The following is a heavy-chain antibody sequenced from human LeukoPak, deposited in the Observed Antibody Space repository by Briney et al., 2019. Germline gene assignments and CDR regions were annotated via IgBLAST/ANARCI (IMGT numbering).Heavy chain of an antibody. V-gene: IGHV4-34*01. CDR3: ARGRRSYCSSTSCYTAYYYYGMDV. CDR2: INHSGST. CDR1: GGSFSGYY. D-gene: IGHD2-2*02. J-gene: IGHJ6*02. Sequence: PSETLSLTCAVYGGSFSGYYWSWIRQPPGKGLEWIGEINHSGSTNYNPSLKSRVTISVDTSKNQFSLKLSSVTAADTAVYYCARGRRSYCSSTSCYTAYYYYGMDVWGQGTTVTVPS.